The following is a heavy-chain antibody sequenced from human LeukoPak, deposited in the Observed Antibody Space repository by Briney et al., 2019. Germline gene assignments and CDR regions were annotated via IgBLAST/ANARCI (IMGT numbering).Heavy chain of an antibody. D-gene: IGHD1-26*01. J-gene: IGHJ4*02. CDR3: ARGSALQGARFPFAY. CDR1: GYTFTDYY. Sequence: ASVKVSCKASGYTFTDYYTHWVRQAPGQRLEWMGWINPNSGNTKYAQNFQDRVTMTRDTSISTAYVELSGLTSDDTALYYCARGSALQGARFPFAYWGQGTLVTVSS. V-gene: IGHV1-2*02. CDR2: INPNSGNT.